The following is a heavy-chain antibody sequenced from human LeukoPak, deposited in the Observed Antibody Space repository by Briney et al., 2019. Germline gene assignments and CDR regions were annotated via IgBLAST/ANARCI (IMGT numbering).Heavy chain of an antibody. Sequence: GGSLRLSCAASGFTFSSYWMHWVRQAPGKGLVWVSRINSDGSSTSYADSVKGRFTISRDNAKNTLYLQTNSLRAEDTAVYYCARAPEWEPPLDYWGQGTLVTVSS. V-gene: IGHV3-74*01. CDR3: ARAPEWEPPLDY. J-gene: IGHJ4*02. CDR2: INSDGSST. D-gene: IGHD1-26*01. CDR1: GFTFSSYW.